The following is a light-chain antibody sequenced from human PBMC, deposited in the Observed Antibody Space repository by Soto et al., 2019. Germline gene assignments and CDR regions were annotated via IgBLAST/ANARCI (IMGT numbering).Light chain of an antibody. CDR1: SGHSSYI. CDR2: LEGSGSY. V-gene: IGLV4-60*03. CDR3: ETWDSNPHVV. Sequence: QSVLTQSSSASASLGSSVKLTCTLSSGHSSYIIAWHQQQPGKAPRYLMKLEGSGSYNKGSGVPDRFSGSSSGADRYLTISNLQSEDEADYYCETWDSNPHVVFRGGTKLTVL. J-gene: IGLJ2*01.